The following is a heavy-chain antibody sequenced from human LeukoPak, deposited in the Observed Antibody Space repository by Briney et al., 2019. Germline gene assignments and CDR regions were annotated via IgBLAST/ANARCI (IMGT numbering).Heavy chain of an antibody. CDR2: ISGSGGST. D-gene: IGHD5-24*01. CDR3: AKDPRVGSRVATPCH. J-gene: IGHJ4*02. CDR1: GFTFAIYS. Sequence: GGSLRLSCAASGFTFAIYSMNWVRQAPGKGLEWVSAISGSGGSTYYADSVKGRFTISRDNSKSTLFLQMNSLRAEDTAVYYCAKDPRVGSRVATPCHWGQGTLVTVSS. V-gene: IGHV3-23*01.